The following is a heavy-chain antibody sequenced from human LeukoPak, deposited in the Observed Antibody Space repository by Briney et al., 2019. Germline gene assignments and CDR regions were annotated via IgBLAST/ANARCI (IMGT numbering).Heavy chain of an antibody. Sequence: PGGSLRLSCAASGFTFSSYSMNWVRQAPGKGLESVSSISSSSSYIYYADSVKGRFTISRDNAKNSLYLQMNSLRAEDTAVYYCARVSGYDSYFDYWGQGTLVTVSS. CDR2: ISSSSSYI. J-gene: IGHJ4*02. CDR1: GFTFSSYS. V-gene: IGHV3-21*01. D-gene: IGHD5-12*01. CDR3: ARVSGYDSYFDY.